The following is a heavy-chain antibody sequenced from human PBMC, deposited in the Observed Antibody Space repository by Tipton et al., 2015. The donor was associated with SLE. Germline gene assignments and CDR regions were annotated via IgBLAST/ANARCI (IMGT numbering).Heavy chain of an antibody. Sequence: TLSLTCAVYGGSFSGYYWSWIRQPPGKGLEWIGEINHSGSTNYNPSLKSRVTMSVDTSKNQFSLKLSSVTAADTAVYYCARGATTVTTLDAFDIWGQGTMVTVSS. J-gene: IGHJ3*02. CDR1: GGSFSGYY. CDR2: INHSGST. D-gene: IGHD4-17*01. CDR3: ARGATTVTTLDAFDI. V-gene: IGHV4-34*01.